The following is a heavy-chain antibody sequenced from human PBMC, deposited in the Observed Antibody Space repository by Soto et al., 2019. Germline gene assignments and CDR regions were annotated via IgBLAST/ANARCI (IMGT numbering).Heavy chain of an antibody. V-gene: IGHV3-23*01. J-gene: IGHJ6*02. CDR2: VSGSGGTT. CDR3: ARGGAAGRGDAIDI. D-gene: IGHD3-10*01. CDR1: GLSLSGYA. Sequence: EVQLMESGGGLVQPGESLRLSCVVSGLSLSGYALSWVRQAPGKGLEWVSAVSGSGGTTYYADSVKGRFTISRDNARNLLFLQLNSLTVEDAGVYHCARGGAAGRGDAIDIWGPGTTVAVSS.